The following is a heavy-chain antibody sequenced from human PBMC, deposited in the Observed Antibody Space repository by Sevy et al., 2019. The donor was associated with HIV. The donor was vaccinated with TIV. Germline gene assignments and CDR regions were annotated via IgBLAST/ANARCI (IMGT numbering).Heavy chain of an antibody. J-gene: IGHJ6*03. D-gene: IGHD1-26*01. V-gene: IGHV1-18*01. CDR3: ARGRSDSGSYYGFKYYYMDV. CDR2: ISTYNGNT. CDR1: GYTFTSYG. Sequence: ASVKVSCKASGYTFTSYGISWVRQAPGQGLEWMGWISTYNGNTNYAQKLQGRVTMTTDTYTSTAYMELRSLRSDDTAVYYCARGRSDSGSYYGFKYYYMDVWGKGTTVTVSS.